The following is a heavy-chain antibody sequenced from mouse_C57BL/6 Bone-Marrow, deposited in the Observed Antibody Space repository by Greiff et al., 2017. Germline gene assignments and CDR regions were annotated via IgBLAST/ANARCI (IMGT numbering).Heavy chain of an antibody. V-gene: IGHV1-81*01. CDR3: ARDYGSPFAY. D-gene: IGHD1-1*01. Sequence: QVQLQQSGAELARPGASVKLSCKASGYTFTSYGISWVKQRTGQGLEWIGEIYPRSGNTYYNEKFKGKATLTADKSSSTAYMELRSLTSEDSAVYFCARDYGSPFAYGGQWTLDTVSA. CDR1: GYTFTSYG. CDR2: IYPRSGNT. J-gene: IGHJ3*01.